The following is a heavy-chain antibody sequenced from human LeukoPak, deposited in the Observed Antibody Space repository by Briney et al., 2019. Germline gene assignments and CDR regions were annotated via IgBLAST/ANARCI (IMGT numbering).Heavy chain of an antibody. Sequence: AAVKVSCKASGYTFTSYYMHWVRQAPGPGLEWMGIINPSGGSTSYAQKFQVRVTMTRDMSTSTVYMKLSSLRSEDTAVYYCARDIHSGVWFGELPPLYWFDPWGQGTLVTVSS. CDR2: INPSGGST. CDR1: GYTFTSYY. D-gene: IGHD3-10*01. CDR3: ARDIHSGVWFGELPPLYWFDP. V-gene: IGHV1-46*01. J-gene: IGHJ5*02.